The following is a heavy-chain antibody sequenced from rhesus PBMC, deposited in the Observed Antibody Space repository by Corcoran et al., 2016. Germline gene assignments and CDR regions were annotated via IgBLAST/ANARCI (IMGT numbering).Heavy chain of an antibody. V-gene: IGHV4-122*02. CDR3: ARDRLTLRVSEVYFEF. D-gene: IGHD3S6*01. Sequence: QVQLQESGPGLVKPPETLSLTCAVSGGSISSSYYYWSWIRQPPGQGLGWFGDISYWVSPIYTPAPKSRVTISRDTSNNQFSLRRSSVTAAVTAVYYCARDRLTLRVSEVYFEFWGQGALVTVSS. CDR1: GGSISSSYYY. J-gene: IGHJ1*01. CDR2: ISYWVSP.